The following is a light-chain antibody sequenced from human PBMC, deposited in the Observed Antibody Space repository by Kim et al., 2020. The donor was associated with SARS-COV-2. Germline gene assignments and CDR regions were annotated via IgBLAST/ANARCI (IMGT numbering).Light chain of an antibody. CDR3: SSYAGNYNLV. Sequence: TSASPETSSDVGGYNYFSWYQRPPGKAPKLMIYEVSKRPAGVPDRFSGSKSGNTASLTVSGLQAEDEADYYCSSYAGNYNLVFGGGTQLTVL. CDR2: EVS. CDR1: SSDVGGYNY. V-gene: IGLV2-8*01. J-gene: IGLJ2*01.